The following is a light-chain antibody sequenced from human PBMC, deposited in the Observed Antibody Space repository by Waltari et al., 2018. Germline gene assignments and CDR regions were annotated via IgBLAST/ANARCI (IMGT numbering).Light chain of an antibody. Sequence: SYVLTQPPSVSVAPGETARITCGGTNIKSKSVHWYRQRPGQAPVVVISYDNDRAAGIPERFSGSNSGNTATLTISRVEAGDEADYYCQVWDANTDPGVFGTGTEVTVL. CDR1: NIKSKS. CDR3: QVWDANTDPGV. CDR2: YDN. V-gene: IGLV3-21*01. J-gene: IGLJ1*01.